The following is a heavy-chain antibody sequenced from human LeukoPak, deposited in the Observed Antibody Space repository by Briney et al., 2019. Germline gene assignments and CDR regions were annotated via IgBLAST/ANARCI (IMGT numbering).Heavy chain of an antibody. V-gene: IGHV3-73*01. J-gene: IGHJ4*02. Sequence: PGGSLRLSCAASGFTFSDSSIHWVRQASGKGLEWVGRSRTKTYSHATAYGASVKGRFTISRDDSKNTAYLQMNSLKTEDTAIYYCTRSDSGSYQMDFDYWGQGTLVTVSS. CDR3: TRSDSGSYQMDFDY. CDR2: SRTKTYSHAT. CDR1: GFTFSDSS. D-gene: IGHD1-26*01.